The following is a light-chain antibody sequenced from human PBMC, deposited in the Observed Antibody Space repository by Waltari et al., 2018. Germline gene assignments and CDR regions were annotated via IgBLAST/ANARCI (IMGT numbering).Light chain of an antibody. CDR2: ASY. CDR3: QSYDSSLSGRV. V-gene: IGLV1-40*01. CDR1: SSNIGAGFG. Sequence: QSVLTQPPSVSGAPGPRVTIPCTGTSSNIGAGFGVFWYQQLPGSAPKLLIFASYKRSSGVPDRISGSTSGTSASLAITGLQAEDEADYYCQSYDSSLSGRVFGGGTRLTVL. J-gene: IGLJ3*02.